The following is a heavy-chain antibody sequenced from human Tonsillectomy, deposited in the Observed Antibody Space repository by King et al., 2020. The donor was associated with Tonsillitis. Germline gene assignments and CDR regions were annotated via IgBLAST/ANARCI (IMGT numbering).Heavy chain of an antibody. CDR3: ARGGGGLDY. Sequence: QLVQSGAELKKPGASVKVSCKASGSTFTGYPMHWVRQAPGQGLQRMGWVNPNSGGTNYAKRFQGRVPMTRDTSITTAYMELSSRRFDDTAVYFCARGGGGLDYWGQGTLVTVSS. D-gene: IGHD3-10*01. V-gene: IGHV1-2*02. CDR1: GSTFTGYP. CDR2: VNPNSGGT. J-gene: IGHJ4*02.